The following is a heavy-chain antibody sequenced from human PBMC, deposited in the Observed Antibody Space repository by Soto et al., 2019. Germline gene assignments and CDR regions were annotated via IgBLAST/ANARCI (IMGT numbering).Heavy chain of an antibody. V-gene: IGHV4-39*01. J-gene: IGHJ5*02. D-gene: IGHD6-6*01. CDR2: IYYSGST. CDR3: ARHGPDSSSSGRAFDP. Sequence: SLTCTVSGGSISSSSYYWGWIRQPPGKGLEWIGSIYYSGSTYYNPSLKSRVTISVDTSKSQFSLKLSSVTAADTAVYSCARHGPDSSSSGRAFDPWGQGTLVTVSS. CDR1: GGSISSSSYY.